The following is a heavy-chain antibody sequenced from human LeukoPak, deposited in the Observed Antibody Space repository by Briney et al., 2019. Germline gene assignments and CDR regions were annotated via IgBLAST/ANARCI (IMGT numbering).Heavy chain of an antibody. CDR1: GGSISSSSYY. V-gene: IGHV4-39*01. Sequence: SETLSLTCTVSGGSISSSSYYWGWIRQPPGKGLEWIGSIYYSGSTYYNPSLKSRVTISVDTSKNQFSLKLSSVTAADTAVYYYARREGPRITMIVVAFSDAFDIWGQGTMVTVSS. D-gene: IGHD3-22*01. CDR2: IYYSGST. J-gene: IGHJ3*02. CDR3: ARREGPRITMIVVAFSDAFDI.